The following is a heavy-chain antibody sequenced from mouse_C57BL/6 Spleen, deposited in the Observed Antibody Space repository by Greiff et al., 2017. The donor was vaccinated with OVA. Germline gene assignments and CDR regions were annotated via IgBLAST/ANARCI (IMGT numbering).Heavy chain of an antibody. D-gene: IGHD2-1*01. V-gene: IGHV1-82*01. CDR2: IYPGDGDT. CDR3: ARNVGNWVLDY. Sequence: QVQLQQSGPELVKPGASVKISCKASGYAFSSSWMNWVKQRPGKGLEWIGRIYPGDGDTNYTGKFKGKATLTADKSSSTAYMQLSSLTSGDSAVYFCARNVGNWVLDYWGQGTTLTVSS. CDR1: GYAFSSSW. J-gene: IGHJ2*01.